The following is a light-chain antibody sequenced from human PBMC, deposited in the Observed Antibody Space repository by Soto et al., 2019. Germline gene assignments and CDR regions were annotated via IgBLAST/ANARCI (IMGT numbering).Light chain of an antibody. CDR3: QQYNNWPYT. CDR2: GAS. J-gene: IGKJ2*01. V-gene: IGKV3-15*01. CDR1: QSVSSN. Sequence: EIVMTQSPVTLSVSPGERAALSCRARQSVSSNFAWYQQRPGQAPRLLIYGASTRATGIPARFSGSGSATEFTLTISSLQSEDFAVYYCQQYNNWPYTFGQGTKLEIK.